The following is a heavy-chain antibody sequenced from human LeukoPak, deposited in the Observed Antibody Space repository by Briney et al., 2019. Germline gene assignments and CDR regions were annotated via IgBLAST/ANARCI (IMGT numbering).Heavy chain of an antibody. V-gene: IGHV3-48*01. Sequence: GGSLTLSCAASGIIFSGYGRNWVRQAPGKGVEFILFFSCASGGTIYYADSVKGRFTISRDNAKNSVYLQMNSLRAEDTAVYYCARDRGYCSGGTCYASFDHWGQGTLVTVSS. CDR1: GIIFSGYG. CDR2: FSCASGGTI. CDR3: ARDRGYCSGGTCYASFDH. D-gene: IGHD2-15*01. J-gene: IGHJ4*02.